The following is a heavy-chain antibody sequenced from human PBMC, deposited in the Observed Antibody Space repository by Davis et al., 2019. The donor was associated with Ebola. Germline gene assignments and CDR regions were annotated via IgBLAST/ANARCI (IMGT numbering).Heavy chain of an antibody. CDR3: ARRPAAANWFDP. V-gene: IGHV4-59*01. CDR2: IYYSGST. J-gene: IGHJ5*02. D-gene: IGHD2-2*01. CDR1: GGSISSYY. Sequence: PSETLSLTCTVSGGSISSYYWSWIRQPPGKGLEWIGYIYYSGSTNYNPSLKSRVTISVDTSKNQFSLKLSSVTAADTAVYYCARRPAAANWFDPWGQGTLVTVSS.